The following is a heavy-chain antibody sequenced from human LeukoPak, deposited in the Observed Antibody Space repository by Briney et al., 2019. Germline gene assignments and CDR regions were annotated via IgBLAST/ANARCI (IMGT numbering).Heavy chain of an antibody. CDR2: IILILSIA. CDR1: GGTFSSYA. V-gene: IGHV1-69*04. CDR3: ARDAHDYGGNADAFDI. Sequence: SVKVSCKASGGTFSSYAISWVRQAPGQGLEWMGSIILILSIANYAQKFQGRVTITADKSTGTAYMELGSLRSEDTAVYYCARDAHDYGGNADAFDIWGQGTMVTVSS. D-gene: IGHD4-23*01. J-gene: IGHJ3*02.